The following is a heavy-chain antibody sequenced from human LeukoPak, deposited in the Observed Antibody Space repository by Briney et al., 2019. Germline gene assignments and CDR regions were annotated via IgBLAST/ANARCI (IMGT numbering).Heavy chain of an antibody. CDR1: GFTFSSYA. CDR2: IPYDGSNK. V-gene: IGHV3-30-3*01. D-gene: IGHD1-26*01. J-gene: IGHJ4*02. Sequence: PGRSLRLSCAASGFTFSSYAMHWVRQAPGKGLEWVAVIPYDGSNKYYADSVKGRFTISRDNSKNTLYQQMNSLRAEDTAVYYCARDLLEGRGATWFGYFDYWGQGTLVTVSS. CDR3: ARDLLEGRGATWFGYFDY.